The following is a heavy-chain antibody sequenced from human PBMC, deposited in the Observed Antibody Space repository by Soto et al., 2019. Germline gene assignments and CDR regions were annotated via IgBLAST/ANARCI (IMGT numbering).Heavy chain of an antibody. CDR3: ARSFYGSGGYSPFDF. J-gene: IGHJ4*02. D-gene: IGHD3-10*01. Sequence: SETLSLTCTVSGGSISTGTWCHWVRQPPGKGLEWIGEIYHSGTTNYNPSFKNRVTISVDNSKNQFSLKLTSVTAADTAVYYCARSFYGSGGYSPFDFWGQGALVTVSS. CDR1: GGSISTGTW. CDR2: IYHSGTT. V-gene: IGHV4-4*02.